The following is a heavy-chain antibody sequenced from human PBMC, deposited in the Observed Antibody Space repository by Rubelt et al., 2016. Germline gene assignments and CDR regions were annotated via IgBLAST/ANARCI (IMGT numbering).Heavy chain of an antibody. Sequence: QVQLQESGPGLVKPSETLSLTCTVSGGSISSYYWSWIRQPPGKGLEWIGYISYRWSTNYNPPLKRRVTISVDTSKTQFSLKLSSVTAADTAVYYCARDHSSGWYLEGFFDYWGQGTLVTVSS. CDR1: GGSISSYY. CDR3: ARDHSSGWYLEGFFDY. J-gene: IGHJ4*02. CDR2: ISYRWST. D-gene: IGHD6-19*01. V-gene: IGHV4-59*01.